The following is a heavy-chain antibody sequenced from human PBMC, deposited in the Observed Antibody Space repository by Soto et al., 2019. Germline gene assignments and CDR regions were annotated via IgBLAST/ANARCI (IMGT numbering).Heavy chain of an antibody. CDR2: ISWNSGTI. D-gene: IGHD2-8*02. CDR1: GFSFDDYA. J-gene: IGHJ6*02. CDR3: AKSTGGTANGMGV. V-gene: IGHV3-9*01. Sequence: EVQVVESGGGLVQPGRSLKLSCAASGFSFDDYAMHWVRQAPGKGLEWVSGISWNSGTIGYADSVKGRFTISRDNAKNSLYLQMNSLRAEDTALYNCAKSTGGTANGMGVWGQGTTGTVS.